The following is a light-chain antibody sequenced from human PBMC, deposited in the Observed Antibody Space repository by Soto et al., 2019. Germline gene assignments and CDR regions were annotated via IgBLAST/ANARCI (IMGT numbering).Light chain of an antibody. V-gene: IGKV1-39*01. CDR3: QQSYSTSIT. CDR1: QSISTY. CDR2: DAS. J-gene: IGKJ5*01. Sequence: DIQMTQSPSSLSASVGDRVTITCRASQSISTYLNWYQQKPGKAPKLLIYDASNLETGVPSRFSGSGSGTDFTLTISSLQPEDFATYYCQQSYSTSITFGQGTRLEI.